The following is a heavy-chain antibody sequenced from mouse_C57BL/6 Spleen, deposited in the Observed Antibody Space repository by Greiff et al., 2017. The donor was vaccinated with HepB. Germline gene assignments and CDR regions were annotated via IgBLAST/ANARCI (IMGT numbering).Heavy chain of an antibody. J-gene: IGHJ4*01. D-gene: IGHD2-1*01. V-gene: IGHV1-55*01. CDR1: GYTFTSYW. Sequence: VQLQQPGAELVKPGASVKMSCKASGYTFTSYWITWVKQRPGQGLEWIGDIYPGSGSTNYNEKFKSKATLTVDTSSSTAYMQLSSLTSEDSAVYYCARNHYGKGDYAMDYWGQGTSVTVSS. CDR3: ARNHYGKGDYAMDY. CDR2: IYPGSGST.